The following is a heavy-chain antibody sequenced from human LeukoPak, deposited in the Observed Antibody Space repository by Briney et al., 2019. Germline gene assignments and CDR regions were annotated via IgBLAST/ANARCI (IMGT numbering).Heavy chain of an antibody. CDR2: ISSSSSYI. CDR3: ARDRMVRGAPAPFDY. D-gene: IGHD3-10*01. V-gene: IGHV3-21*01. Sequence: GGSLRLSCAASGFPFSDYYMNWIRQAPGKGLEWVSSISSSSSYIYYADSVKGRFTISRDNAKNSLYLQMNSLRAEDTAVYYCARDRMVRGAPAPFDYWGQGTLVTVSS. CDR1: GFPFSDYY. J-gene: IGHJ4*02.